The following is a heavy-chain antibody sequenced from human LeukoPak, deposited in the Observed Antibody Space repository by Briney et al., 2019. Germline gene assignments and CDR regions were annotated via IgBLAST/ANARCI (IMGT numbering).Heavy chain of an antibody. CDR2: ISSSSSYI. CDR1: GFTFSGYS. V-gene: IGHV3-21*01. Sequence: GGSLRLSCAASGFTFSGYSMNWVRQAPGKGLEWVSSISSSSSYIYYADSVKGRFTISRDNAKNSLYLQMNSLRAEDTAVYYCASYYYDSSGYYQFDYWGQGTLVTVSS. CDR3: ASYYYDSSGYYQFDY. D-gene: IGHD3-22*01. J-gene: IGHJ4*02.